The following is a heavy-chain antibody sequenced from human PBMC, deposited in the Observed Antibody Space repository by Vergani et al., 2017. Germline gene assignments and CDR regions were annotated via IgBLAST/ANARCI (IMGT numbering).Heavy chain of an antibody. CDR1: GGSISSHY. CDR2: IYYSGST. D-gene: IGHD3-3*01. J-gene: IGHJ3*02. Sequence: QVQLQESGPGLVKPSETLSLTCTVSGGSISSHYWSWIRQPPGKGLEWIGSIYYSGSTNYNPSLKSRVTISVDTSKNQFSLKLSSVTAADTAVYYCATFLEWPSGDAFDIWGQGTMVTVSS. CDR3: ATFLEWPSGDAFDI. V-gene: IGHV4-59*11.